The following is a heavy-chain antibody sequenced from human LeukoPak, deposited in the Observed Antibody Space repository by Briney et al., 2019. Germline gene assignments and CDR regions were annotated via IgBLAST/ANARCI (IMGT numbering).Heavy chain of an antibody. CDR1: GYTFTGYG. Sequence: GASVKVSCKAAGYTFTGYGISWVRQAPGQALEWMGWISAYNCNTNYAQKLQGRVTMTTDTSTSTAYMELRSLRSDGTAVYYCARMGPDVLRYFDWFPFVDYWGQGTLVTVSS. V-gene: IGHV1-18*01. CDR3: ARMGPDVLRYFDWFPFVDY. CDR2: ISAYNCNT. D-gene: IGHD3-9*01. J-gene: IGHJ4*02.